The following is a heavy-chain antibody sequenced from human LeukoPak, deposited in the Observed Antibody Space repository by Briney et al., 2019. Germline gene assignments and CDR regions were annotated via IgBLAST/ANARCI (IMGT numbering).Heavy chain of an antibody. J-gene: IGHJ4*02. CDR1: GYTFTGYY. Sequence: ASVKVSCKASGYTFTGYYMHWVRQAPGQGLEWMGWINPNSGGTNYAQKFQGRVTMTRDTSISTAYMELSRLRSDDTAVYYCARVVSGYYYDSSGYYNDYWGQGTLVTVSS. V-gene: IGHV1-2*02. CDR2: INPNSGGT. D-gene: IGHD3-22*01. CDR3: ARVVSGYYYDSSGYYNDY.